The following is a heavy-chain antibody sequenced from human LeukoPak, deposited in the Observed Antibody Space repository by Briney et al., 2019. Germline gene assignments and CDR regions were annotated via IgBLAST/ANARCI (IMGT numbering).Heavy chain of an antibody. CDR3: AAFCLEPRLAGYYYYYYYMDV. CDR1: GGSFISYT. V-gene: IGHV1-69*02. CDR2: IIPILGIA. Sequence: GPSVKVSCKASGGSFISYTISWVPQAPGQGLEWMGRIIPILGIANYAQKFQGRVTITADKSTSTAYMELSSLRSEDTAVYYCAAFCLEPRLAGYYYYYYYMDVCGKGTTVTVSS. J-gene: IGHJ6*03. D-gene: IGHD3-9*01.